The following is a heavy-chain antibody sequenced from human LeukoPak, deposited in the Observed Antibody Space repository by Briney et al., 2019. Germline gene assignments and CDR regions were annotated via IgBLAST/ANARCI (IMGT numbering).Heavy chain of an antibody. CDR2: IYTSGST. D-gene: IGHD3-10*01. CDR3: ARVSLVRGAPDYYFDY. J-gene: IGHJ4*02. V-gene: IGHV4-4*07. Sequence: ASETLSLTCTVSGDSISNYHRSWIRQPAGKGLEWIGRIYTSGSTNYNPSLKSRVTMSVDTSKNQFSLKLSSVTAADTAVYYCARVSLVRGAPDYYFDYWGQGTLVTVSS. CDR1: GDSISNYH.